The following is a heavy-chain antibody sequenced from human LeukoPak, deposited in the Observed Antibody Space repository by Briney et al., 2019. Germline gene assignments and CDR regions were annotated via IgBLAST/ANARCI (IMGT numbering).Heavy chain of an antibody. CDR3: ARGSTYYDSSGQVPFDY. CDR1: GFTFDDYA. Sequence: PGRSLRLSCAASGFTFDDYAMHWVRQAPGKGLEWVSGISWNSGSIGYADSVKGRFTISRDNAKNSLYLQMNSLRAEDTAVYYCARGSTYYDSSGQVPFDYWGQGTLVTVSS. V-gene: IGHV3-9*01. J-gene: IGHJ4*02. CDR2: ISWNSGSI. D-gene: IGHD3-22*01.